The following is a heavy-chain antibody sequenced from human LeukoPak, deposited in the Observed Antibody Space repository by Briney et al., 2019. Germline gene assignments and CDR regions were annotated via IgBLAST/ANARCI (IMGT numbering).Heavy chain of an antibody. CDR2: INHSGST. CDR1: GGSFSGYY. CDR3: ARGVPYDTRGYSYGLSGYYFDY. V-gene: IGHV4-34*01. D-gene: IGHD5-18*01. J-gene: IGHJ4*02. Sequence: SETLSLTCAVYGGSFSGYYWSWIRQPPGKGLEWIGEINHSGSTNYNPSLKSRVTISVDTSKNQFSLKLSSVTAADTAVYYCARGVPYDTRGYSYGLSGYYFDYWGQGTLVTVSS.